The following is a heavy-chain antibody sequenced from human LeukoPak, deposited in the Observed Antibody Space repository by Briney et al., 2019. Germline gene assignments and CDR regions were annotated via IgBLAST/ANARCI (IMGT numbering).Heavy chain of an antibody. Sequence: PSETLSLTCTVSGGSISSSNYYWGWFRQPPGKGLEWIGYIYYSGSTNHSPSLKSRVTVSVDTFKNQFSLELSSVTAADTAVYYCARSYSSGSYYFDYWGQGTQVTVSS. CDR1: GGSISSSNYY. J-gene: IGHJ4*02. D-gene: IGHD6-19*01. CDR2: IYYSGST. CDR3: ARSYSSGSYYFDY. V-gene: IGHV4-39*01.